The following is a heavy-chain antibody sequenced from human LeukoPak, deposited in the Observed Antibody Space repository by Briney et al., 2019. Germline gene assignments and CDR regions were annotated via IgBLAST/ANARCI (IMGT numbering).Heavy chain of an antibody. CDR1: GFTFSSYD. Sequence: PGGSLRLSCAASGFTFSSYDMHWVRQAPGKGLEWVSAIGTAGDTYYPGSVKGRFTISRENAKNSLYLQMNSLRAGDTAVYYCARGGLRFLEWYPYGMDVWGQGTTVTVSS. CDR3: ARGGLRFLEWYPYGMDV. V-gene: IGHV3-13*01. J-gene: IGHJ6*02. CDR2: IGTAGDT. D-gene: IGHD3-3*01.